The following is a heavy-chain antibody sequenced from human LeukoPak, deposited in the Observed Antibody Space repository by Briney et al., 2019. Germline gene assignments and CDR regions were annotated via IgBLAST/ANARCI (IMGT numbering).Heavy chain of an antibody. CDR2: IIPIFGTA. J-gene: IGHJ1*01. Sequence: GASVKVSCKASGGTFSSYAISWVRQAPGQGLEWMGGIIPIFGTANYAQKFQGRVTITADESTSTAYMELSSLRSEDTAVYYCARESDYGDNPAEYFQQWGQGTLVTVSS. CDR3: ARESDYGDNPAEYFQQ. CDR1: GGTFSSYA. V-gene: IGHV1-69*13. D-gene: IGHD4-17*01.